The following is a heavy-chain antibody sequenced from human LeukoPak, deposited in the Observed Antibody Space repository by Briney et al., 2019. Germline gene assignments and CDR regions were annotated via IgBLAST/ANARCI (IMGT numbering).Heavy chain of an antibody. CDR2: ISYDGSNK. J-gene: IGHJ4*02. D-gene: IGHD5-24*01. Sequence: GGSLRLSCAASGFTFSSYAMHWVRQAPGKGLEWVAVISYDGSNKYYADSVKGRFTISRDNSKNTLYLQMNSLRAEDTAVYYCAGEMATTSPYWGQGTLVTVSS. CDR3: AGEMATTSPY. CDR1: GFTFSSYA. V-gene: IGHV3-30*04.